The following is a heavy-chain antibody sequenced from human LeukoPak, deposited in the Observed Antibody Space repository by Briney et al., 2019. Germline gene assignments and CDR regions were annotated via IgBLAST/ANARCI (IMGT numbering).Heavy chain of an antibody. V-gene: IGHV4-30-2*01. CDR2: IYHSGST. CDR1: GGSISSGGYY. D-gene: IGHD4-23*01. J-gene: IGHJ3*02. Sequence: PSETLSLTCTVSGGSISSGGYYWSWIRQPPGKGLEWIGYIYHSGSTYYNPSLKSRVTISVDRSKNQFSLKLSSVTAADTAVYYCCYGGTGSDAFDIWGQGTMVTISS. CDR3: CYGGTGSDAFDI.